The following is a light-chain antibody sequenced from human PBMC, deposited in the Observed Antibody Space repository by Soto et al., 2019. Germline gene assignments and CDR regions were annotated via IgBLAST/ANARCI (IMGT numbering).Light chain of an antibody. V-gene: IGKV1-9*01. CDR3: QQLQSYPRT. CDR2: AAS. Sequence: DIQLTQSPSFLSASVGDRVTITCRASQGISSYLAWYQQKPGKAPKVLIYAASTLDSGVPSRFSGSGSGTEFTLTINSLQPEDFGSYFCQQLQSYPRTFGQGTKVEIK. J-gene: IGKJ1*01. CDR1: QGISSY.